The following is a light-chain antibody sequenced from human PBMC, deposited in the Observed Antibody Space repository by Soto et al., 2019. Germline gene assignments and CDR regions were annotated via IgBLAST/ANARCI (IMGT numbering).Light chain of an antibody. CDR1: QTISTW. J-gene: IGKJ1*01. CDR3: QQYNSYPWT. V-gene: IGKV1-5*03. CDR2: KAS. Sequence: IQMTQSPSTLSASVGDRVTFTCRASQTISTWLAWYQQKPGEAPKLLIYKASTLEVGAPSRFSGSGSGTDFTLTINTLQPADFATYYRQQYNSYPWTFGQGTKV.